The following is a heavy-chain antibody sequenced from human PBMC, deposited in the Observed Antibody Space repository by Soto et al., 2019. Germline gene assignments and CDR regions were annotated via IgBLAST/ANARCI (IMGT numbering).Heavy chain of an antibody. Sequence: SETLSLTCVFSGGSFSTYYYNWIRQSPGKGLEWIGEINHSGNNNHSPSLKSRVTMSLDTSKNQFSLKLTSVTAADTAVYYCARGGSNDWQVAFDIWGQGTMVTVSS. CDR3: ARGGSNDWQVAFDI. D-gene: IGHD3-9*01. J-gene: IGHJ3*02. CDR1: GGSFSTYY. CDR2: INHSGNN. V-gene: IGHV4-34*01.